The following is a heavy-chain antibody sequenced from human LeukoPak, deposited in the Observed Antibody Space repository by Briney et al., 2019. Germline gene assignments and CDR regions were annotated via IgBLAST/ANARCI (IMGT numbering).Heavy chain of an antibody. CDR2: ISYDGSNK. V-gene: IGHV3-30*18. J-gene: IGHJ4*02. D-gene: IGHD5-18*01. CDR3: AKPHGYSFTNYFDY. CDR1: GFTFSSYG. Sequence: GGSLRLSCAASGFTFSSYGMHWVRQAPGKGLEWVAVISYDGSNKYYADSVKGRFTISRDNSKNTLYLQMNSLRAEDTAVYYCAKPHGYSFTNYFDYWGQGTLVTVSS.